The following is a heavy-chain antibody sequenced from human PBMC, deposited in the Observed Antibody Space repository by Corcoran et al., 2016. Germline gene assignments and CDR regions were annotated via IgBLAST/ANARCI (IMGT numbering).Heavy chain of an antibody. CDR1: GYTFTSYY. D-gene: IGHD1-7*01. CDR3: ARDYGTTSRHFDY. J-gene: IGHJ4*02. Sequence: QVQLVQSGAEVKKPGASVKVSCKASGYTFTSYYMHWVRQAPGQGLEWMGIINPSGGSTSYAQKFQGRVTMTRDTSASTAYMELSSLRSEDTAVDYCARDYGTTSRHFDYWGQGTLVTVSS. CDR2: INPSGGST. V-gene: IGHV1-46*01.